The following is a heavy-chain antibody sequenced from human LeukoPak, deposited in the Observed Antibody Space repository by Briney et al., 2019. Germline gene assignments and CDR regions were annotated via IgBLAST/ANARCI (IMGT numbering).Heavy chain of an antibody. D-gene: IGHD5-18*01. V-gene: IGHV4-34*01. CDR3: ARRGYSYGYVGSNWFDP. CDR1: GGSFSGYY. J-gene: IGHJ5*02. Sequence: PSETLSLTCAVYGGSFSGYYWSWIRQPPGKGLEWIGEINHSGSTNYNPSLKSRVTISVDTSKNQFSLKLSSVTAADTAVYYCARRGYSYGYVGSNWFDPWGQGTLVTVSS. CDR2: INHSGST.